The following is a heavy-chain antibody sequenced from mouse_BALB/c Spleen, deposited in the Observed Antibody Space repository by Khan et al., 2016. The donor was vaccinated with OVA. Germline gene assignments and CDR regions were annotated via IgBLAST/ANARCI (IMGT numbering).Heavy chain of an antibody. Sequence: VQLQESGPDLVAPSQSLSITCTVSGFSLTNFGVHWVRQPPGKGLEWLVVIWSDGRTTYNSALKSSLSISKDNSKSQVFLKMNSLQTDDTAMYYCARHRFGYFDVWGAGTTVTVSS. J-gene: IGHJ1*01. CDR1: GFSLTNFG. CDR2: IWSDGRT. CDR3: ARHRFGYFDV. V-gene: IGHV2-6-2*01.